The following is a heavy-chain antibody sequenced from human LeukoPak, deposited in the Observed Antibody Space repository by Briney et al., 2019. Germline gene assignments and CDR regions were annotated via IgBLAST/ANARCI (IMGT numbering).Heavy chain of an antibody. Sequence: PSETLSLTCAVSGGSISSSNWWSWVRQPPGKGLEWIGEIYHSGSTNYNPSLKSRVTISVDKSKNQLSLKLSSVTAADTAVYYCARRGIVVVVAASHFDYWGQGTLVTVSS. CDR2: IYHSGST. CDR1: GGSISSSNW. V-gene: IGHV4-4*02. J-gene: IGHJ4*02. D-gene: IGHD2-15*01. CDR3: ARRGIVVVVAASHFDY.